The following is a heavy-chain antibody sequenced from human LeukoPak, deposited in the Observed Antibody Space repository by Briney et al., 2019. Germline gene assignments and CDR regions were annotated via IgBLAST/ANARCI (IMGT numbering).Heavy chain of an antibody. CDR2: IRNDGRSK. D-gene: IGHD2-2*01. Sequence: GGSLRLSCAASGFTFSIYGMHWVRQAPGKGLEWVAFIRNDGRSKYYGDSVKGRITISRDNSQNTLSLQVNSLRAEDTAVYYCAKDFDGSSYGNLDTWGQGTLVTVSS. CDR1: GFTFSIYG. V-gene: IGHV3-30*02. CDR3: AKDFDGSSYGNLDT. J-gene: IGHJ5*02.